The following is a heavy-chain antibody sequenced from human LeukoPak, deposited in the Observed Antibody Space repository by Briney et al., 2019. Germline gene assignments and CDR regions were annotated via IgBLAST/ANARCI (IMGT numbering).Heavy chain of an antibody. D-gene: IGHD4-17*01. J-gene: IGHJ3*02. CDR2: IYYSGST. V-gene: IGHV4-39*07. CDR1: GGSISSSSYY. CDR3: ARELHDYGGAFDI. Sequence: PSETLSLTCTVSGGSISSSSYYWGWIRQPPGKGLEWIGSIYYSGSTYYNPSLKSRVTISVDTSKNQFSLKLSSVTAADTAVYYCARELHDYGGAFDIWGQGTMVTVSS.